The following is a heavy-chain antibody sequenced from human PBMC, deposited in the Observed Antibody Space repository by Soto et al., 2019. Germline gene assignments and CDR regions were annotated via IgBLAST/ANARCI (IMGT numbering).Heavy chain of an antibody. Sequence: QVQLVQSGAEVKKPGSSVKVSCKASGGSLSNYGISWVRQAPGQGLEWMGGIIPVFGTANYAQKFQGRVTITADESTSIVYMDVTSLRPEDTAVYYCARGDATKIVVTTYYGMDVWGQGTTVTVSS. V-gene: IGHV1-69*12. CDR1: GGSLSNYG. D-gene: IGHD4-17*01. J-gene: IGHJ6*02. CDR2: IIPVFGTA. CDR3: ARGDATKIVVTTYYGMDV.